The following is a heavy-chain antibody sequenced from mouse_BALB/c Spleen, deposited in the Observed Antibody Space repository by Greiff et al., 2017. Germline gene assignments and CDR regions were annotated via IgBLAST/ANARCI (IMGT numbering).Heavy chain of an antibody. CDR3: AREGYGSMDY. V-gene: IGHV14-3*02. D-gene: IGHD2-10*02. CDR1: GFNIKDTY. J-gene: IGHJ4*01. Sequence: VQLKESGAELVKPGASVKLSCTASGFNIKDTYMHWVKQRPEQGLEWIGRIDPANGNTKYDPKFQGKATITADTSSNTAYLQLSSLTSEDTAVYYGAREGYGSMDYWGQGTSVTVSS. CDR2: IDPANGNT.